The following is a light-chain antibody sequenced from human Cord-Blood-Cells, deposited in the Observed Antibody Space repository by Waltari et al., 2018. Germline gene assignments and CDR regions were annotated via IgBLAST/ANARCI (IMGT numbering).Light chain of an antibody. CDR2: RNN. Sequence: QSVLTQPPSASGTPGQRVTISCSGSSSNIGSNYVYWYQQLPGTAPKLLIYRNNQRASGARDRFSGSKCGTSASLVISGLRSEDEADYYCAAWDDSLSGWVFGGGTKLTVL. V-gene: IGLV1-47*01. J-gene: IGLJ3*02. CDR1: SSNIGSNY. CDR3: AAWDDSLSGWV.